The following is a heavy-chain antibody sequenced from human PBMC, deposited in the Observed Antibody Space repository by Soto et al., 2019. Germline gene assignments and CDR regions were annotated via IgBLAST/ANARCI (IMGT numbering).Heavy chain of an antibody. V-gene: IGHV4-39*01. CDR2: LHXSGST. J-gene: IGHJ4*02. CDR1: GVSISSNDYY. Sequence: PSETMSLTCTVSGVSISSNDYYRGWVRQPPGKGLEWIGSLHXSGSTYYNHSLESRVTISVDTSRNQFSLTVISVTAADTAVYFCASQSSTTNFDYWGQGTQVTVSS. D-gene: IGHD4-17*01. CDR3: ASQSSTTNFDY.